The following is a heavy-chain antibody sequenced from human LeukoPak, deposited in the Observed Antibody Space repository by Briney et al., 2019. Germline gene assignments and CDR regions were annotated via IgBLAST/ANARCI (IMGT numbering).Heavy chain of an antibody. CDR1: GFRFSSYD. J-gene: IGHJ4*02. CDR3: AKDLSITHSFDY. Sequence: PGGSLRLSCAASGFRFSSYDMNWVRQAPGKGLEWVSSISSSSSYIYYADSVKGRFAISRDNAKNSLYLQMNSLRAEDTAVYYCAKDLSITHSFDYWGQGTLVTVSS. D-gene: IGHD1-14*01. V-gene: IGHV3-21*04. CDR2: ISSSSSYI.